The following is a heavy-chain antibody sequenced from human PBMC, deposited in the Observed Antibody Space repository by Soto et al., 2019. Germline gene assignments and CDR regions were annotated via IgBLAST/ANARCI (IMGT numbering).Heavy chain of an antibody. Sequence: GGSLRLSCTTSGFSFSSYSMFWVRQAPGKGLEWVSSMSGSGGSTYYADSVQGRFTISRDYSKDMVYLQMNSLRAEDTAIYFCAKGFGGVTRPFDSWGRGTLVTVSS. J-gene: IGHJ4*02. D-gene: IGHD3-16*01. V-gene: IGHV3-23*01. CDR3: AKGFGGVTRPFDS. CDR2: MSGSGGST. CDR1: GFSFSSYS.